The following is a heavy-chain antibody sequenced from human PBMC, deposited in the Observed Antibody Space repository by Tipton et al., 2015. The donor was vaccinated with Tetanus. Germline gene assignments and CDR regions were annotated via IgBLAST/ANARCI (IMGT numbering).Heavy chain of an antibody. CDR3: ARPSTTVTPRAFDV. J-gene: IGHJ3*01. D-gene: IGHD4-17*01. CDR2: IYYSGSS. CDR1: GASMSSSYY. Sequence: TMSLTCNVSGASMSSSYYWDWIRQPPGKGLEWIGSIYYSGSSYYNPSLESRVTISLDTSKNRFSLKLTSVTAADAAVYYCARPSTTVTPRAFDVWGQGTMVTVSS. V-gene: IGHV4-39*01.